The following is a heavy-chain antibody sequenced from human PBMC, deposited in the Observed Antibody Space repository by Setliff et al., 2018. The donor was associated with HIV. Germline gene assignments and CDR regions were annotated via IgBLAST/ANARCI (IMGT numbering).Heavy chain of an antibody. CDR2: MYYSGST. J-gene: IGHJ4*02. Sequence: SETLSLTCTVSRGSISITSYYWGWIRQPPGKGLEWIGSMYYSGSTYYNPSLKSRVTISVDTSKNQFSLKLTSVTAADTAVYYCASAVGSSSWLRALDYWGQGTLVTVSS. D-gene: IGHD6-13*01. CDR3: ASAVGSSSWLRALDY. V-gene: IGHV4-39*07. CDR1: RGSISITSYY.